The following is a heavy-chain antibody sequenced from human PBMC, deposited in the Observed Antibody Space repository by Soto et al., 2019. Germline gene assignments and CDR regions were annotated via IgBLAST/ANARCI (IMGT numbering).Heavy chain of an antibody. Sequence: GGSLRLSCAASGFTFSSYAMSWVRQAPGKGLEWVSSISDSGGTTYYADSVTGRFTISRDNSKNTLYLQMNSLRAEDTALFYCAKDLSSGWTDYYYGMDVWGQGTTVTVSS. CDR3: AKDLSSGWTDYYYGMDV. CDR2: ISDSGGTT. D-gene: IGHD6-19*01. J-gene: IGHJ6*02. CDR1: GFTFSSYA. V-gene: IGHV3-23*01.